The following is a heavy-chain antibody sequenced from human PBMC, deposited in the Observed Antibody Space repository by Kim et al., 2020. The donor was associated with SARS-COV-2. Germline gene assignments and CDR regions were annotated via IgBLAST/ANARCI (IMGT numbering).Heavy chain of an antibody. CDR2: ISWNSGSI. Sequence: GGSLRLSCAASGFTFGDYAMHWVRQAPGKGLEWVSGISWNSGSIGYADSVKGRFTISRDNAKNSLYLQMNSLRAEDTALYYCAVGYCSSTSCYNVLDYFDYWGQGTLVTVSS. V-gene: IGHV3-9*01. J-gene: IGHJ4*02. CDR3: AVGYCSSTSCYNVLDYFDY. CDR1: GFTFGDYA. D-gene: IGHD2-2*02.